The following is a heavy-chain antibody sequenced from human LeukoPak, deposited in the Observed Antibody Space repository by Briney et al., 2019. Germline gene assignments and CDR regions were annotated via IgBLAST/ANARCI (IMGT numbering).Heavy chain of an antibody. D-gene: IGHD4-17*01. V-gene: IGHV1-69*13. CDR3: AIFQGTYGDNENDY. J-gene: IGHJ4*02. CDR1: GGTFRSYA. CDR2: IIPMINTP. Sequence: AASVKVPCKASGGTFRSYAITWVRQAPGKGLEWMGGIIPMINTPKYAQKFQGRVSITADESTSTGYMEVSSLRSEDTAVYYCAIFQGTYGDNENDYWGQGTLVTVSS.